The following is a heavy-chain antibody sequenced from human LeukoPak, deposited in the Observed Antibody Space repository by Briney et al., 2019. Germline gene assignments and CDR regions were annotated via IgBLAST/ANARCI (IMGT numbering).Heavy chain of an antibody. J-gene: IGHJ4*02. V-gene: IGHV3-23*01. CDR2: ISGSGSGGST. CDR1: GFTFSNYA. CDR3: AKATSVTTLFDY. D-gene: IGHD4-17*01. Sequence: GGSLRLSCAASGFTFSNYAMTWVRQAPGKGLEWVSAISGSGSGGSTYYADSVKGRFTISRDNSKNTLYLQMNSLRVEDTAVYYCAKATSVTTLFDYWGQGTLVTVSS.